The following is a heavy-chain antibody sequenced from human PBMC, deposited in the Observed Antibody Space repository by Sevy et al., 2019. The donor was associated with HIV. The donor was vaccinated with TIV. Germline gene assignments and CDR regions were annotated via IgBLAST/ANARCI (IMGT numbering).Heavy chain of an antibody. D-gene: IGHD3-16*01. CDR1: GYNLNNYY. J-gene: IGHJ4*02. CDR3: ARVYYYDYRGPGY. Sequence: ASVKVSCKASGYNLNNYYMHWVRQAPGQGLEWMGLINPSGGSTSYAQKFQGRVTMTRDTSTSTLHMELSSLRSEDTAVYYCARVYYYDYRGPGYWGQGTLVTVSS. CDR2: INPSGGST. V-gene: IGHV1-46*02.